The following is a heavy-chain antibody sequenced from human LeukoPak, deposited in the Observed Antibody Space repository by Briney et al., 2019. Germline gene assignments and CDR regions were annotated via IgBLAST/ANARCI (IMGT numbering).Heavy chain of an antibody. CDR1: GYTFTSYD. D-gene: IGHD6-6*01. CDR2: MNPNSGNT. Sequence: ASVKVSCKASGYTFTSYDINWARQASGQGLEWMGWMNPNSGNTGYAQKFRGRVTMTRNTSISTAYMELSSLRSEDTAVYYCARGGGAARPNWFDPWGQGTLVTVSS. J-gene: IGHJ5*02. V-gene: IGHV1-8*01. CDR3: ARGGGAARPNWFDP.